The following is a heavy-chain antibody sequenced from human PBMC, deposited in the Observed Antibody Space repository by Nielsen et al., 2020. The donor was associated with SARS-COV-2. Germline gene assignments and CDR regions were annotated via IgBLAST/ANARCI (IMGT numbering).Heavy chain of an antibody. CDR2: INHSGST. CDR1: SGSFSGYY. Sequence: SETLSLTCAVYSGSFSGYYWSWIRQPPGKGLEWIGEINHSGSTNYNPSLKSRVTISVDTSKNQFSLKLSSVTAADTAVYYCARGVAAAAGHRNLVYYYYYYMDVWGKGTTVTVSS. CDR3: ARGVAAAAGHRNLVYYYYYYMDV. V-gene: IGHV4-34*01. D-gene: IGHD6-13*01. J-gene: IGHJ6*03.